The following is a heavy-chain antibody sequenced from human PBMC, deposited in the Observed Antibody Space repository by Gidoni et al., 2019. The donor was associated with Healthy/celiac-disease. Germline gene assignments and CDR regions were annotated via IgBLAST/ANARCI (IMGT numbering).Heavy chain of an antibody. V-gene: IGHV1-69*01. D-gene: IGHD2-15*01. CDR3: ARSQWSGGSCYGRYNYFDY. CDR2: IIPIFGTA. Sequence: VQLVQSGAAVKQPGSSVTVSCTASGATFSRYAISWVRKAPGQGLEWMGGIIPIFGTANYAKKGKGRGTITGDEATSTGYRERSSLRSEETAVYYWARSQWSGGSCYGRYNYFDYWGQGTLVTVSS. J-gene: IGHJ4*02. CDR1: GATFSRYA.